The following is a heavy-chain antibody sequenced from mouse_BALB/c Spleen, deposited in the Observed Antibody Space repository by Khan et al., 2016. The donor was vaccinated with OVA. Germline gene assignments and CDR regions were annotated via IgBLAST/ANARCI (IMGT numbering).Heavy chain of an antibody. CDR1: GYTFTSYW. V-gene: IGHV1S132*01. CDR2: IYPETDNS. Sequence: QVQLKQSGAELVRPGASVKLSCKTSGYTFTSYWIHWVKQRSGQGIEWIARIYPETDNSYYNEKFKDKATLTADTSSNTAYMQLSSLKSEDSEVYVCAREEALDHVDHWGQGTTLTVSS. CDR3: AREEALDHVDH. J-gene: IGHJ2*01.